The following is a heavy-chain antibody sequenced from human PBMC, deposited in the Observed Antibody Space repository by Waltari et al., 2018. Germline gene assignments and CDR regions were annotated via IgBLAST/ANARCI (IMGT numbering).Heavy chain of an antibody. CDR3: ARDLGPQWDHSEDYFDY. CDR2: LSPIFGTA. Sequence: QVQLVQSGAEVKKPGSSVKVSCKASGGTFSSYAISWVRQAPGQGLEWMGRLSPIFGTANYAQKCQCRVTITADKSTSTAYMELSSLRSEDTAVYYCARDLGPQWDHSEDYFDYWGQGTLVTVSS. V-gene: IGHV1-69*08. D-gene: IGHD1-26*01. J-gene: IGHJ4*02. CDR1: GGTFSSYA.